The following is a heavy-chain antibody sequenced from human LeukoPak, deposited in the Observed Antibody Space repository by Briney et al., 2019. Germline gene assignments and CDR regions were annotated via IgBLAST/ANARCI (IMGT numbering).Heavy chain of an antibody. D-gene: IGHD3-10*01. CDR3: AINDGSGSYFKSDY. J-gene: IGHJ4*02. CDR2: INQSGSP. CDR1: RGSFNGYY. V-gene: IGHV4-34*01. Sequence: PSETLSLTCGVYRGSFNGYYWSWIRQPPGKGLEWIGEINQSGSPNYNPSLKSRVTISIDTSKNQFSLKLNPVTDADTAIYDCAINDGSGSYFKSDYWGQGTLVIVSS.